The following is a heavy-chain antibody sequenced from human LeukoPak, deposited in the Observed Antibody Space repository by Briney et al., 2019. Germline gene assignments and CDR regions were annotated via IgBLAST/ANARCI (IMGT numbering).Heavy chain of an antibody. J-gene: IGHJ4*02. V-gene: IGHV4-34*01. CDR1: GGSFSGYY. D-gene: IGHD3-10*01. CDR3: ASRQPYGSGSYQGYYFDY. CDR2: INHSGST. Sequence: SETLSLTCAVYGGSFSGYYWSWIRQPPGKGLEWIGEINHSGSTNYNPSLKSRVTISVDTSKNQFSLKLSSVTAADTAVYYCASRQPYGSGSYQGYYFDYWGQGTLVTVSS.